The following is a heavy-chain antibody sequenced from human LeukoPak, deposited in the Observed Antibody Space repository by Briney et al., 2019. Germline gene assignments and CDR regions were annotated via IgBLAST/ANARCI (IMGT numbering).Heavy chain of an antibody. Sequence: KPSETLSLTCTVSGGSISSGTYYWSWIRQPAGKGLEWIGRIYTSGSTNYNPSLKSRVTISVDTSKNQFSLKLSSVTAADTAVYYCARQTRYGSGSYGYWGQGTLVTVSS. J-gene: IGHJ4*02. D-gene: IGHD3-10*01. CDR3: ARQTRYGSGSYGY. CDR1: GGSISSGTYY. V-gene: IGHV4-61*02. CDR2: IYTSGST.